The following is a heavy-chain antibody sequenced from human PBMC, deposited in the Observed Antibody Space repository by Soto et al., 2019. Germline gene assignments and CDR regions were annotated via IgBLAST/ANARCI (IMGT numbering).Heavy chain of an antibody. Sequence: SETLSLTCAVSGGSISSGGYSWSWIRQPPGKGLEWIGYIYHSGSTYYNPSLKSRVTISVDRSKNQFSLKLSSVTAADTAVYYCARQNVLLWFGELLYWFDPWGQGTLVTVSS. J-gene: IGHJ5*02. CDR2: IYHSGST. D-gene: IGHD3-10*01. CDR3: ARQNVLLWFGELLYWFDP. CDR1: GGSISSGGYS. V-gene: IGHV4-30-2*01.